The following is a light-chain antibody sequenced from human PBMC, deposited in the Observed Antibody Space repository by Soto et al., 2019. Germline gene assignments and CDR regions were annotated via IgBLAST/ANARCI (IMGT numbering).Light chain of an antibody. V-gene: IGLV2-14*01. J-gene: IGLJ1*01. Sequence: QSALTDPASLTGTPGHTISISCPGTSRHVGGYNYVSWYQQHPGKAPKLMIYEVSNRPSGVSNRFSGSKSGNTASLTISGLQAEDEADYYRSSYTSSSTYVFGTGTKVTVL. CDR2: EVS. CDR3: SSYTSSSTYV. CDR1: SRHVGGYNY.